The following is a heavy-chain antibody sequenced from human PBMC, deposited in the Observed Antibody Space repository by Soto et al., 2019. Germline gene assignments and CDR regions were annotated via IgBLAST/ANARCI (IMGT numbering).Heavy chain of an antibody. V-gene: IGHV4-59*08. Sequence: PSETLSLTCTVSGGSISSYYWSWIRQPPGKGLEWIGYIYYSGSTNYNPSLKSRVTISVDTSKNQFSLKLSSVTAADTAAYYCARGGYGFFDYWGQGTLVTVSS. CDR3: ARGGYGFFDY. CDR2: IYYSGST. J-gene: IGHJ4*02. D-gene: IGHD5-12*01. CDR1: GGSISSYY.